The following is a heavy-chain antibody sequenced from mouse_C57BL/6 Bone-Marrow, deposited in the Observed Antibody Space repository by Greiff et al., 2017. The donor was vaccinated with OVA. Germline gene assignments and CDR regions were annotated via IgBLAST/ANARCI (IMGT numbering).Heavy chain of an antibody. V-gene: IGHV1-53*01. D-gene: IGHD3-2*02. J-gene: IGHJ3*01. CDR1: GYTFTSYW. CDR3: ARETAQAPSWFAY. CDR2: INPSNGGT. Sequence: VQLQQPGTELVKPGASVKLSCKASGYTFTSYWMHWVKQRPGQGLEWIGNINPSNGGTNYNEKFKSKATLTVDKSSSTAYMQLSSLTSEDSAVYDCARETAQAPSWFAYWGQGTLVTVSA.